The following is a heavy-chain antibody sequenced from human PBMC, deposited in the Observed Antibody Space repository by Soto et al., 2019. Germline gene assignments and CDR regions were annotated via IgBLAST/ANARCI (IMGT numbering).Heavy chain of an antibody. CDR1: GGSISSYY. Sequence: QVQLQESGPGLVKPSETLSLTCTVSGGSISSYYWSWIRQPPGKGLEWIGYIYYSGSTNYNPSLKSRVTXXVXTXTNQFSLKLSSVTAADTAVYYCARDNGYSYGYTLDHWGQGTLVTVSS. CDR3: ARDNGYSYGYTLDH. V-gene: IGHV4-59*01. D-gene: IGHD5-18*01. J-gene: IGHJ4*02. CDR2: IYYSGST.